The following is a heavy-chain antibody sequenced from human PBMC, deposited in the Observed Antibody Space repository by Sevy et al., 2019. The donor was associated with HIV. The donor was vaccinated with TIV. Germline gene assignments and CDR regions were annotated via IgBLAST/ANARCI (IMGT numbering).Heavy chain of an antibody. CDR3: ARDLEFYDYGDYGPAFMPDY. CDR1: GFTFSTYG. V-gene: IGHV3-33*01. J-gene: IGHJ4*02. D-gene: IGHD4-17*01. Sequence: GGSLRLSCAASGFTFSTYGMHWVRQAPGKGLEWVAVIWFDGSNTYYADSVKGRFTISRDIAKNTLHLQMNSLRVEDWVVYYCARDLEFYDYGDYGPAFMPDYWGQGTLVTVSS. CDR2: IWFDGSNT.